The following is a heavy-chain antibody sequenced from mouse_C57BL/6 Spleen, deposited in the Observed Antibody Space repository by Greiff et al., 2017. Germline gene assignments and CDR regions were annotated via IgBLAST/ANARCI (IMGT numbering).Heavy chain of an antibody. V-gene: IGHV14-3*01. Sequence: VQLQQSVAELVRPGASVKLSCTASGFNFKNTYMHWVKQRPEQGLEWIGRIDPANGNTKYAPKFQGKATITADTSSNTAYLQLSSLTSEDTALYYCAREGCGRAWFGDWGQGTLVTVSA. CDR2: IDPANGNT. J-gene: IGHJ3*01. D-gene: IGHD3-3*01. CDR3: AREGCGRAWFGD. CDR1: GFNFKNTY.